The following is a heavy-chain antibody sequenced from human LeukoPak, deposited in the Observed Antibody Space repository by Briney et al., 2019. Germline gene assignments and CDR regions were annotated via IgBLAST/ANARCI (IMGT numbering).Heavy chain of an antibody. D-gene: IGHD3-10*01. CDR1: GYTFTGYY. Sequence: ASVKVSCKASGYTFTGYYMHWVRQAPGQGLEWMGWINPNSGGTNYAQKFQGRVTMTRDTSISTAYMELSRLRSDDTAVYCCARGGSGSYYPFAYWGQGTLVTVSS. V-gene: IGHV1-2*02. J-gene: IGHJ4*02. CDR3: ARGGSGSYYPFAY. CDR2: INPNSGGT.